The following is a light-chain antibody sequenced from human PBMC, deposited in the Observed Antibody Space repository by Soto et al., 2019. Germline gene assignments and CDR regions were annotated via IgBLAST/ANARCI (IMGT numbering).Light chain of an antibody. J-gene: IGKJ1*01. CDR3: QQYNNWLPWT. V-gene: IGKV3-15*01. CDR2: GAS. Sequence: EIVMTQSPATLSVSPGERATLSCRASQSVSSNLAWYQQKPGQAPRLLIYGASTRATGIPARFSGSGSGTDFTRTISSLQSVDFAVYYCQQYNNWLPWTFGQGTKVEIK. CDR1: QSVSSN.